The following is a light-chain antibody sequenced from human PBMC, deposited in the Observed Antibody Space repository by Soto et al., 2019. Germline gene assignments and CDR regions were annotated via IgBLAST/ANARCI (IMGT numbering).Light chain of an antibody. J-gene: IGKJ1*01. CDR2: GAS. V-gene: IGKV3-20*01. Sequence: EIVLTQSPGTLSLSPGERATLSCRASQNVSSTYLAWYQHKLGQAPRLVIYGASSKASGIPDRFSGSGSGTDFTLTISRLEPEDFAVYYCQQYGSSPRSFGQGTKVEVK. CDR1: QNVSSTY. CDR3: QQYGSSPRS.